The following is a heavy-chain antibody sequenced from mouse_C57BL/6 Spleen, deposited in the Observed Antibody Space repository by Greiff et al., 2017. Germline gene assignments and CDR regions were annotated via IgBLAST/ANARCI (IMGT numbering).Heavy chain of an antibody. Sequence: VQLQQPGAELVKPGASVKMSCKASGYTFTSYWITWVKQRPGQGLEWIGDIYPGSGSTNYNEKFKSKATLTVDTSSSTAYMQLSSLTSEDSAVYYCARWGYNDYDDWFAYWGQGTLVTVSA. CDR2: IYPGSGST. V-gene: IGHV1-55*01. D-gene: IGHD2-4*01. J-gene: IGHJ3*01. CDR1: GYTFTSYW. CDR3: ARWGYNDYDDWFAY.